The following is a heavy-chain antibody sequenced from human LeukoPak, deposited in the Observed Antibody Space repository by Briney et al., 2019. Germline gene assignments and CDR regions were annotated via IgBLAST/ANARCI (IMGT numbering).Heavy chain of an antibody. CDR1: GFTFSSYG. V-gene: IGHV3-30*02. CDR3: AKGPLTMIVVVMTYFDY. CDR2: IRYDGSNK. Sequence: GGYLRLCCAASGFTFSSYGMHWVRQAPGKGLEGVAFIRYDGSNKYYADSVKGRFTISRDNSKNTLYLQMNSLRAEDTAVYYCAKGPLTMIVVVMTYFDYWGQGTLVTVSS. J-gene: IGHJ4*02. D-gene: IGHD3-22*01.